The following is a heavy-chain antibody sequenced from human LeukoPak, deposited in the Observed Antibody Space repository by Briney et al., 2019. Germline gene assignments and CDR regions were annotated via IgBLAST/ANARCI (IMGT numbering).Heavy chain of an antibody. CDR2: IKQDGSEK. CDR1: GLTFSSYA. CDR3: ARDTPFGAY. Sequence: GGSLRLSCAASGLTFSSYAMSWVRQAPGKGLEWVANIKQDGSEKNYVDSVKGRFTISRDNAKNSLYLQVNSLRAEDTAVYYCARDTPFGAYWGQGTLVTVSS. V-gene: IGHV3-7*03. D-gene: IGHD3-16*01. J-gene: IGHJ4*02.